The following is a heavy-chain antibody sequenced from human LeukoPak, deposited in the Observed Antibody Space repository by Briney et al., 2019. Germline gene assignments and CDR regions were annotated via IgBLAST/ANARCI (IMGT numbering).Heavy chain of an antibody. V-gene: IGHV3-11*04. Sequence: GGSLRLSCAASGFTFSDYYMSWIRQAPGKGLEWVSYISSSGSTIYYADSVKGRFTISRDNAKNSLYLQMNSLRAEDTAVYYCARAIVYYDFWSGPLNFDCWGQGTLVTVSS. CDR2: ISSSGSTI. CDR3: ARAIVYYDFWSGPLNFDC. CDR1: GFTFSDYY. D-gene: IGHD3-3*01. J-gene: IGHJ4*02.